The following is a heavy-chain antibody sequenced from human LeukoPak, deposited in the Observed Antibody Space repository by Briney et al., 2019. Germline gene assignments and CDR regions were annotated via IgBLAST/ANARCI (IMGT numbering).Heavy chain of an antibody. D-gene: IGHD3-22*01. J-gene: IGHJ4*02. CDR1: GGTFSSSA. CDR3: ARELMTYYYGSSGYHAHFDY. V-gene: IGHV1-69*05. CDR2: MIPIFGTA. Sequence: GASVKVSCKASGGTFSSSAISWVRQAPGQGLEWMGRMIPIFGTANYAQKFQGRVTITTDESTRTAYMELSSLRSEDTAVYYCARELMTYYYGSSGYHAHFDYWGQGTLVTVSS.